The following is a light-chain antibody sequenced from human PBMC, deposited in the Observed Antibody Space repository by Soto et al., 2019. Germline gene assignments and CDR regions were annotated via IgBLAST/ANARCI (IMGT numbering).Light chain of an antibody. CDR3: QQYANSPT. CDR2: ATD. Sequence: TQTPSSLCALVADRDTIPSRTSLGIGSYLAWYQQKPGKAPKLLIYATDSLQSGVPSRFSGSGSGTDYTLTISRLEPEDFATYYCQQYANSPTFGGGTKVDIK. CDR1: LGIGSY. J-gene: IGKJ4*01. V-gene: IGKV1-9*01.